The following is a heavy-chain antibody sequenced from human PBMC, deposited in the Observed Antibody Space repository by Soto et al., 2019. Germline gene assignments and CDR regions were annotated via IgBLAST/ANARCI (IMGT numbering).Heavy chain of an antibody. D-gene: IGHD3-3*01. Sequence: ASVKVSCKASGYTFTGYGISWVRQAPGQVLEWMGWISAYNGNTNYAQKLQGRVTMTTDTSTSTAYMELRSLRSDDTAVYYCARDHPYYDFWSGYYIDYWGQGTLVTVSS. V-gene: IGHV1-18*01. J-gene: IGHJ4*02. CDR1: GYTFTGYG. CDR2: ISAYNGNT. CDR3: ARDHPYYDFWSGYYIDY.